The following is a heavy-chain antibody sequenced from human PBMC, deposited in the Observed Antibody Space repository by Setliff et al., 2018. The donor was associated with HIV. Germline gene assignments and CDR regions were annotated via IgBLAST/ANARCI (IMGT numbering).Heavy chain of an antibody. Sequence: GGSLRLSCAASGFTFSSYWMHWVRQAPGKGLVWVSRINSDGSNTDYADSVKGRFTISRDNAKNTLYLQMNSLRAEDTAVYYCARDYDSSGYVDYWGQGTPVTVS. CDR2: INSDGSNT. CDR3: ARDYDSSGYVDY. J-gene: IGHJ4*02. CDR1: GFTFSSYW. V-gene: IGHV3-74*01. D-gene: IGHD3-22*01.